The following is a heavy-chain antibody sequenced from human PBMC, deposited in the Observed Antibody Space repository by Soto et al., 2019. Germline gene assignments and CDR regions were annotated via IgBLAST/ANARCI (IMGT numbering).Heavy chain of an antibody. Sequence: HPGGSLRLSCAASGFTFSSYAMSWVRQAPGKGLEWVSAISGSGGSTYYADSVKGRFTISRDNSKDTLYLQMNSLRAEDTAVYYCAKVVGLGYCSGGSCYLGAFDIWGQGTMVTVSS. CDR3: AKVVGLGYCSGGSCYLGAFDI. CDR2: ISGSGGST. V-gene: IGHV3-23*01. D-gene: IGHD2-15*01. J-gene: IGHJ3*02. CDR1: GFTFSSYA.